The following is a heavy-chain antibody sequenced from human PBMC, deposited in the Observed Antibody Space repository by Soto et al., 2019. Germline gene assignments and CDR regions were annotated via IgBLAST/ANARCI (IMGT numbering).Heavy chain of an antibody. Sequence: PGGSLRLSCAASGFTVSSSYVSWVRQAPGKGLQWVSVIYSGGSTHYAHSVKGRFTISRDTSKNTVYLQMNSLRAEDTAVYYCATLYSNFYFDYWGQGTLVTVSS. CDR2: IYSGGST. J-gene: IGHJ4*02. V-gene: IGHV3-53*01. CDR3: ATLYSNFYFDY. CDR1: GFTVSSSY. D-gene: IGHD6-13*01.